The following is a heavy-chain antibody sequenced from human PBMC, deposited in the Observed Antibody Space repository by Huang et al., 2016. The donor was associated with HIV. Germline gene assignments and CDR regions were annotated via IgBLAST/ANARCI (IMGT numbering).Heavy chain of an antibody. D-gene: IGHD3-16*02. CDR1: GYTCTNYP. CDR2: INIKTGMA. Sequence: QVQLVQSGSQLKKPGASVKVSCKASGYTCTNYPMTWVRQAPGPGLEWMGWINIKTGMATYAQGFTGRFVFSLDTSVRTAYLEIRSLKAEDTAVYYCARVAMITFGGAIAEEPMDVWGKGTTVTVSS. V-gene: IGHV7-4-1*02. CDR3: ARVAMITFGGAIAEEPMDV. J-gene: IGHJ6*03.